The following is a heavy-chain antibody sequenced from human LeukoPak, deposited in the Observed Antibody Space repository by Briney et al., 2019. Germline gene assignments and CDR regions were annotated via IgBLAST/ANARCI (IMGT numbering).Heavy chain of an antibody. CDR3: ARGLFERGSYRDAFDI. D-gene: IGHD3-16*02. V-gene: IGHV1-2*02. J-gene: IGHJ3*02. CDR1: GYTFTGYY. Sequence: ASVKVSCKTSGYTFTGYYMHWVRQAPGQGLEWMGWINPNSGDTNYAQKFQGRVTMTRDTSISTDYMELSRLRSDDTALYYCARGLFERGSYRDAFDIWGQGTMVTVSS. CDR2: INPNSGDT.